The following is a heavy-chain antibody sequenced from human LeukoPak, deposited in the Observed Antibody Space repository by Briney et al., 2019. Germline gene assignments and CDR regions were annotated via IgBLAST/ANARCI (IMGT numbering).Heavy chain of an antibody. Sequence: SVKVSCKASGGTFSSYAISWVRQAPGQGLEWMGGIIPIFGTANYAQEFQGRVTITTDESTSTAYMELSSLRSEDTAVYYCARRGSNWNYYFDYWGQGTLVTVSS. CDR3: ARRGSNWNYYFDY. J-gene: IGHJ4*02. CDR2: IIPIFGTA. V-gene: IGHV1-69*05. CDR1: GGTFSSYA. D-gene: IGHD1-7*01.